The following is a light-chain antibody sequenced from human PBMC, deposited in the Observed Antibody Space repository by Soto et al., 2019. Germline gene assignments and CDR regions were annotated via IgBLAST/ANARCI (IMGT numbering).Light chain of an antibody. CDR2: EAS. Sequence: QSVVTQPPCVSGSPSLSVTISCTGTSTDFVSYNRVSWYQQPPGTAPKLIIYEASNRPSGVPDRFSGSKSGNTASLTISGLQAADEADYYCSLYTSENTYVFGTGTKVTVL. CDR1: STDFVSYNR. V-gene: IGLV2-18*01. CDR3: SLYTSENTYV. J-gene: IGLJ1*01.